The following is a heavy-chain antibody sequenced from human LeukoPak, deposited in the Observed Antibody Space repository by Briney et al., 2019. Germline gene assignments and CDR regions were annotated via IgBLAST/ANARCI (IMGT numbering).Heavy chain of an antibody. V-gene: IGHV4-39*01. J-gene: IGHJ4*02. Sequence: PSETLSLTCTVSGDSMSSSSHYWGWIRQPPGKGLEWIGNIYYSGSAHYNPSLKSRVTISVDMSKNQFSLRLSSVTTADTAEFYCARLNGVMDYFDYWGQGTLVTVSS. D-gene: IGHD2-8*01. CDR1: GDSMSSSSHY. CDR3: ARLNGVMDYFDY. CDR2: IYYSGSA.